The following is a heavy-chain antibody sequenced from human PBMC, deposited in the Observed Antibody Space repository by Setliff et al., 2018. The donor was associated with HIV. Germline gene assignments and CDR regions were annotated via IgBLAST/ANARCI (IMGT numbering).Heavy chain of an antibody. CDR3: AKDPQQWLATEEYYFDN. J-gene: IGHJ4*02. V-gene: IGHV3-30*02. Sequence: GGSLSLSCDASGFTFSTYGLHWVRQAPGKGLEWVAFIRYDGSNKYYADSLKGRFSIARDKSKNTVYLQMTRLRDEDTAVYYCAKDPQQWLATEEYYFDNWGQGTLVTVSS. CDR2: IRYDGSNK. D-gene: IGHD6-19*01. CDR1: GFTFSTYG.